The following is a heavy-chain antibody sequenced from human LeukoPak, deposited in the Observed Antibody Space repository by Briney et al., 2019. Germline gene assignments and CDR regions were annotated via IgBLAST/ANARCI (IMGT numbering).Heavy chain of an antibody. CDR1: GGSITNYY. V-gene: IGHV4-59*12. CDR3: ARDGAIFGNWFDP. D-gene: IGHD3-3*01. Sequence: SETLSLTCTVSGGSITNYYWSWIRQPPEKGLEWIGFIWHSGSTNYNPSLKSRVTISVDTSKNQFSLKLSSVTAADTAVYYCARDGAIFGNWFDPWGQGTLVTVSS. J-gene: IGHJ5*02. CDR2: IWHSGST.